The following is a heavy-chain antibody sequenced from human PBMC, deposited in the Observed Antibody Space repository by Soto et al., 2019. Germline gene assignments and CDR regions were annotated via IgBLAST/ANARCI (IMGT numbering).Heavy chain of an antibody. J-gene: IGHJ4*02. Sequence: QVQLVESGGGVVQPGRSLRLSCTASGFTFSSHAMHWVRQAPGKGLEWVAVIWYDGTTKYHADSVWGRFNISRDTSKNTLYLQMNSLRVEDTAVYYCARDGLEYSGYDIDFWGQGTLVTVSS. V-gene: IGHV3-33*01. CDR1: GFTFSSHA. CDR3: ARDGLEYSGYDIDF. CDR2: IWYDGTTK. D-gene: IGHD5-12*01.